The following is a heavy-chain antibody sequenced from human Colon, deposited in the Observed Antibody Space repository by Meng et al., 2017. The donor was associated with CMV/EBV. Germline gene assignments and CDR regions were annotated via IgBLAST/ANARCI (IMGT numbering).Heavy chain of an antibody. Sequence: ASVKVSCKASGYTFTNYYMHWVRQAPGHGLEWMGIINPNGGTTTYEKKFQGRVTMTRDTSTTTVYLDLSSLRSDDTALYYCAREGMSTPSAADSWGQGTLVTVSS. CDR1: GYTFTNYY. CDR2: INPNGGTT. D-gene: IGHD6-25*01. CDR3: AREGMSTPSAADS. J-gene: IGHJ4*02. V-gene: IGHV1-46*01.